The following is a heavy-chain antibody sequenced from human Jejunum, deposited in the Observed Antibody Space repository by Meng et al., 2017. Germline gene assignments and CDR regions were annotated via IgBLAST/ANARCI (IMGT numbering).Heavy chain of an antibody. V-gene: IGHV1-2*06. CDR3: AGRSYNYDDYFDF. J-gene: IGHJ4*02. CDR1: GYTLNGFY. CDR2: INTNSGGT. D-gene: IGHD5-24*01. Sequence: QVQMEQSGAEVRKSGDSVTVSCWASGYTLNGFYMHWVRQAPGQGLEWMGRINTNSGGTNYAQNFKSRVTLTRGTSTVYMEVNRLRSDDTAVYYCAGRSYNYDDYFDFWGRGTLVTVSS.